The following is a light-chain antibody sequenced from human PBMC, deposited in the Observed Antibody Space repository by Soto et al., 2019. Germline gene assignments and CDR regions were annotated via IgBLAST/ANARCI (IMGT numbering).Light chain of an antibody. CDR2: DVS. V-gene: IGLV2-14*01. J-gene: IGLJ2*01. Sequence: QSVLTQPASVSGSPGQSITIPCTGTSSDVGGYNYVSWYQQHPGKAPKLMIYDVSNRPSGVSNRFSGSKSGNTASLTNSGLQAEDEPDYYCSSYTSSSTLVFGGGTKLTVL. CDR1: SSDVGGYNY. CDR3: SSYTSSSTLV.